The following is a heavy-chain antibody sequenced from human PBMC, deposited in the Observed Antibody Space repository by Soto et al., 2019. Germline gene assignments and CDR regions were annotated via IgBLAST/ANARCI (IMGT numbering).Heavy chain of an antibody. CDR1: GGTFSSYA. Sequence: ASVKVSCKASGGTFSSYAISWVRQAPGQGLEWMGGIIPIFGTANYAQKFQGRVTITADESTSTAYMELSSLRSEDTAVYYCAREQVDTAMVETYYYDSSGYSEGAAFDIWGQGTMVTVSS. CDR2: IIPIFGTA. J-gene: IGHJ3*02. CDR3: AREQVDTAMVETYYYDSSGYSEGAAFDI. V-gene: IGHV1-69*13. D-gene: IGHD3-22*01.